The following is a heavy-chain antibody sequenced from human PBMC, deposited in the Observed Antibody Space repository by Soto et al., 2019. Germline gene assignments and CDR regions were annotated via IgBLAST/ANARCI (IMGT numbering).Heavy chain of an antibody. D-gene: IGHD2-8*01. Sequence: QVTLKESGPVLVKPTETLTLTCTVSGFSLSNARMGVSWIRQPPGKALEWLAHIFSNDEKSYSTSLKSRLTISKATSKXXVXLXXTNMDPVDTATYYCARIYCTNGVCYTGYYYYGMDVWGQGTTVTVSS. CDR2: IFSNDEK. CDR1: GFSLSNARMG. V-gene: IGHV2-26*01. J-gene: IGHJ6*02. CDR3: ARIYCTNGVCYTGYYYYGMDV.